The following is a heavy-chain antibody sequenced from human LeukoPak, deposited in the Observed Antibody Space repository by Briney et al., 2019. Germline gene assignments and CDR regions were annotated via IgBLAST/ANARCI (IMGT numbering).Heavy chain of an antibody. J-gene: IGHJ4*02. D-gene: IGHD1-1*01. V-gene: IGHV1-18*04. CDR1: GYTFTSYV. Sequence: ASVTVSCKASGYTFTSYVISWVRQAPGQGLEWMGWISAYNGNTNYAQKLQGRVTMTTDTSTSTAHMELRSLRSDDTAVYYCARAPYNWNDGDYWGQGTLVTVSS. CDR3: ARAPYNWNDGDY. CDR2: ISAYNGNT.